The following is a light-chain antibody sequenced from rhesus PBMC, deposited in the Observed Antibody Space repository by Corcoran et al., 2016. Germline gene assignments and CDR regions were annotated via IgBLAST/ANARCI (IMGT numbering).Light chain of an antibody. CDR3: QHYYSTPYS. CDR1: QGITND. CDR2: EAS. Sequence: DIQMTQSPSSLSASVGDRVTITCRASQGITNDLAWYPQNPGETPKLLISEASSLQSGIPSRFSGRGSGTDCTFTISSLQSEDFATYYCQHYYSTPYSFGQGTKVEI. J-gene: IGKJ2*01. V-gene: IGKV1-25*01.